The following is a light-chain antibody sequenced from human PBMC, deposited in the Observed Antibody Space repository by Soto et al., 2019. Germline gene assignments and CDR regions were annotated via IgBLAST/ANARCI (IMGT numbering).Light chain of an antibody. Sequence: ILLTQTPSTPSLYSGETAALSCRASQSVSSYLAWYQQKPGQAPRLLIYDASNRATGIPARFSGSGSGTDFTLTISSLEPEDFAVYYCQQRSNLPPTFGQGTMADIK. J-gene: IGKJ1*01. V-gene: IGKV3-11*01. CDR1: QSVSSY. CDR3: QQRSNLPPT. CDR2: DAS.